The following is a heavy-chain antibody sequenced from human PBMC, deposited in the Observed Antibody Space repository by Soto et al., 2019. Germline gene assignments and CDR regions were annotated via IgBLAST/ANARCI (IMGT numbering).Heavy chain of an antibody. D-gene: IGHD6-13*01. V-gene: IGHV1-3*01. CDR1: GCTFTGYA. Sequence: GASVKVSCKASGCTFTGYAMHWVRQAPGQRLEWMGWINAGNGNTKYSQKFQGRVTITWDTSASTAYMELSSLRSEDTAVYYCASSGARSGSSSWYAYWGQGTLVIVSS. CDR3: ASSGARSGSSSWYAY. CDR2: INAGNGNT. J-gene: IGHJ4*02.